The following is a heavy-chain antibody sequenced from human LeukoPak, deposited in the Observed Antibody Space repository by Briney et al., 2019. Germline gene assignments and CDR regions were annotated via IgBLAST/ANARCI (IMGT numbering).Heavy chain of an antibody. CDR3: ARGRAYYGSGSYFRDAFHI. CDR2: IIPIFGTA. CDR1: GGTFSSYA. V-gene: IGHV1-69*06. Sequence: SVKVSCKASGGTFSSYAISWVRQAPGQGLEWMGGIIPIFGTANCAQKFRGRVTITADKSTSTAYMELSSLRSEDTAVYYCARGRAYYGSGSYFRDAFHIWGQGTMVTVSS. J-gene: IGHJ3*02. D-gene: IGHD3-10*01.